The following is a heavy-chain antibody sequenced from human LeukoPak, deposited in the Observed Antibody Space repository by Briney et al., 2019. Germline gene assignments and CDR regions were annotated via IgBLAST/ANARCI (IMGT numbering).Heavy chain of an antibody. D-gene: IGHD5-18*01. CDR3: ARGGGYSYGYGVIDY. V-gene: IGHV3-64*04. CDR2: ISSNGGST. CDR1: GFTFSSYA. Sequence: GGSLRLSCSASGFTFSSYAMHWVRQAPGKGLEYVSAISSNGGSTYYADSVKGRFTISRDNSKNTLYLQMNSLRAEDTAVYYCARGGGYSYGYGVIDYWGQGTLVTVSS. J-gene: IGHJ4*02.